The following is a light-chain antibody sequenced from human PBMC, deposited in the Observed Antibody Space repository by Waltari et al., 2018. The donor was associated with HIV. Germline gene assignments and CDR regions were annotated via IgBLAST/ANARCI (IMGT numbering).Light chain of an antibody. CDR1: QAISSN. J-gene: IGKJ3*01. V-gene: IGKV1-9*01. Sequence: DIQLTQSPSFMSASVGDRVTITCLASQAISSNLAWYQQKPGQAPTLLIYAASSLPSGVPSRFSGSGSGTEFTLTIRSLQPEDFATYSCQHLNAYPPFTFGPGTTVD. CDR2: AAS. CDR3: QHLNAYPPFT.